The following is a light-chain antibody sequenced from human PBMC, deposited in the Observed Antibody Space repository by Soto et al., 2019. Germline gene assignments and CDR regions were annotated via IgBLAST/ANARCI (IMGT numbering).Light chain of an antibody. J-gene: IGLJ1*01. V-gene: IGLV2-11*01. CDR1: SSNVDDYRY. CDR3: CSYVTTPEI. CDR2: GVN. Sequence: QSALTQPRSVSGCPGQSLTISCTGTSSNVDDYRYVSWYQQFPGKAPKLVIYGVNQRPSGVPNRFSGSNSDNTASLTISGLQAEDEADYYCCSYVTTPEIFGTGTKVTV.